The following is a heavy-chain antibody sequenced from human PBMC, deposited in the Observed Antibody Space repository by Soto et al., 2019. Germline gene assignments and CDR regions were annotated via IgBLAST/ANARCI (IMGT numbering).Heavy chain of an antibody. J-gene: IGHJ4*02. V-gene: IGHV4-59*01. Sequence: SEILSLTCTVSGGSISSYYWSWILQSPGKGLEWIGYIYYSGSTNYNPSLKSRVTISVDTSKNQFSLKLSSVTAADTAVYYCARSKWFGELLTGVFDYWGQGTLVTVS. CDR3: ARSKWFGELLTGVFDY. CDR2: IYYSGST. CDR1: GGSISSYY. D-gene: IGHD3-10*01.